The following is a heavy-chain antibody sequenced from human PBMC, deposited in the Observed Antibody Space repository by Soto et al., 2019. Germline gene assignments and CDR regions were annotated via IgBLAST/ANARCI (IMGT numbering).Heavy chain of an antibody. CDR3: ARGLMIVTTGDWVDAFDI. J-gene: IGHJ3*02. CDR1: GGSFSGYY. V-gene: IGHV4-34*01. Sequence: SETLSLTCAVYGGSFSGYYWSWIRQPPGKGLEWIGEINHSGSTNYNPSLKSRVTISVDTSKNQFSLKLSSVTAADTAVYYCARGLMIVTTGDWVDAFDIWGQGTMVTVSS. CDR2: INHSGST. D-gene: IGHD7-27*01.